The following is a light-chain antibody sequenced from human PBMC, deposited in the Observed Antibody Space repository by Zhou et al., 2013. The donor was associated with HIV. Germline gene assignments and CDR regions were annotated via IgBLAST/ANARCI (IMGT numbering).Light chain of an antibody. Sequence: DIVLTQSPDSLAVSLGERATINCKSSQSLLYNSNNQNYLAWFQQKPGQPPALLFYWASTRESGVPDRFSASGSGTDFTLTISRLQAEDVALYYCQQYYGTPHTFGQGTKVKSN. V-gene: IGKV4-1*01. J-gene: IGKJ1*01. CDR3: QQYYGTPHT. CDR1: QSLLYNSNNQNY. CDR2: WAS.